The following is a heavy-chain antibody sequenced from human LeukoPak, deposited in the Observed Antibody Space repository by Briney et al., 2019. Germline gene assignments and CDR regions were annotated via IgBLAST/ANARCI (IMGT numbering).Heavy chain of an antibody. CDR1: GYTFTGYY. CDR2: INPNSGGT. Sequence: ASVKVSCKASGYTFTGYYMHWVRQAPGQGLEWMGWINPNSGGTNYAQKIQGRVTMTRDTSISTAYMELSRLRSDDTAVYYCARAGSYKDFYYFDYWGQGTLVTVSS. V-gene: IGHV1-2*02. D-gene: IGHD1-26*01. CDR3: ARAGSYKDFYYFDY. J-gene: IGHJ4*02.